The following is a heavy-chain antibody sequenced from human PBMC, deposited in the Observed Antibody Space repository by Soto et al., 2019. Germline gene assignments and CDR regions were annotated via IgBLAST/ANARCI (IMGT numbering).Heavy chain of an antibody. D-gene: IGHD3-10*01. J-gene: IGHJ6*02. CDR3: ARHYYGSGSWDYYGMDV. Sequence: EVQLVESGGGLVKPGGSLRLSCAASGFTFSSYSMNWVRQAPGKGLEWVSSISSSSSYIYYADSVKGRFNISRDNAKNSLYLQMNSLRAEDTAVYYCARHYYGSGSWDYYGMDVWGQGTTVTVSS. V-gene: IGHV3-21*01. CDR1: GFTFSSYS. CDR2: ISSSSSYI.